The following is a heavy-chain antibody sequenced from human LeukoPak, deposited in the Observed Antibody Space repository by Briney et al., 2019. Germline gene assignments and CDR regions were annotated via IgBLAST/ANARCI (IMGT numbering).Heavy chain of an antibody. Sequence: PGGSLRLSCAASGITFSSYSMNWVRQAPGKGLEWVSSISSSSSYIYYADSVKGRFTISRDNAKNSLYLQMNSLRAEDTAVYYCARGGWFGELNDFDYWGQGTLVTVSS. J-gene: IGHJ4*02. D-gene: IGHD3-10*01. CDR3: ARGGWFGELNDFDY. V-gene: IGHV3-21*01. CDR1: GITFSSYS. CDR2: ISSSSSYI.